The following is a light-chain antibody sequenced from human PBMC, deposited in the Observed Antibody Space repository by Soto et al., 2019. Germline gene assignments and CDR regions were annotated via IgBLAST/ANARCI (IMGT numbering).Light chain of an antibody. CDR3: HQHHTTPYT. CDR1: QTVLYSANNLNY. J-gene: IGKJ2*01. V-gene: IGKV4-1*01. CDR2: WAS. Sequence: DIVMTQSPDSLAVSLGERATINCKSSQTVLYSANNLNYLAWHQQKPGQPPRLLISWASTRESGVPDRFSGSGSGTDFTLTIDSLQAEDVAVYYCHQHHTTPYTFGQWTKLEVK.